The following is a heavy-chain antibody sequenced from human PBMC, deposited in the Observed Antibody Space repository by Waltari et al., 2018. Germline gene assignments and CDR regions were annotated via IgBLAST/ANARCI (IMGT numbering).Heavy chain of an antibody. Sequence: EVQLVEYGGGLIQPGGSVKIACPASAFIGSTHDMSWVRQAPGKGREWVSVIYSGGGTHYAGSVKGRFTISRDNSKNTLHLQMNSLRAEDTAMYYCARVSLRDYYYGMDVWGQGTTVTVSS. V-gene: IGHV3-53*01. CDR2: IYSGGGT. J-gene: IGHJ6*02. CDR1: AFIGSTHD. CDR3: ARVSLRDYYYGMDV.